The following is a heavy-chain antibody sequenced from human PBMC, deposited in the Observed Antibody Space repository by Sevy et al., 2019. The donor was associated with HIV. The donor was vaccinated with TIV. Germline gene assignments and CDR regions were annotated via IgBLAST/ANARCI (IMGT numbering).Heavy chain of an antibody. CDR2: MNTDGSST. Sequence: GGSLRLSCEASGFDFSSHWMQWVRQAPGKGLVWVSRMNTDGSSTNYADSVKGRFTISTDNAKNTLYLEMNNLRDADTALYYCATPRFDFWGPGTLVTVSS. V-gene: IGHV3-74*01. CDR3: ATPRFDF. J-gene: IGHJ4*02. CDR1: GFDFSSHW.